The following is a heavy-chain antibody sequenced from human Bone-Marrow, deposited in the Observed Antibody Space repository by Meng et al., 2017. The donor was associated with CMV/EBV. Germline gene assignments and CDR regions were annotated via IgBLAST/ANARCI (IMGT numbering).Heavy chain of an antibody. CDR2: ISSSGSTI. Sequence: GESLKISCAASGFTFSDYYMSWIRQAPGKGLEWVSYISSSGSTIYYADSVKGRFTISRDNAKNSLYLQMNSLRAEDTAVYYCARDSGYCSGGSCHFDYWARGTLVTVPS. CDR3: ARDSGYCSGGSCHFDY. V-gene: IGHV3-11*01. D-gene: IGHD2-15*01. CDR1: GFTFSDYY. J-gene: IGHJ4*02.